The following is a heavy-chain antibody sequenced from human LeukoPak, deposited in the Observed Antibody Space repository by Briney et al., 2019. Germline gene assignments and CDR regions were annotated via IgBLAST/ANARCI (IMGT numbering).Heavy chain of an antibody. CDR2: IKQDGSEK. CDR1: GFTFSSYS. CDR3: ARGGRAAATTKY. Sequence: GGSLRLSCAASGFTFSSYSMNWVRQAPGKGLEWVANIKQDGSEKYYVDSVKGRFTISRDNAKNSLYLQMNSLRAEDTAVYYCARGGRAAATTKYWGQGTLVTVSS. J-gene: IGHJ4*02. V-gene: IGHV3-7*01. D-gene: IGHD6-13*01.